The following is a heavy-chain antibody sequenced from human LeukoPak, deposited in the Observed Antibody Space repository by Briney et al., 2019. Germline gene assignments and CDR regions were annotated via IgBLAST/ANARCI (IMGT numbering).Heavy chain of an antibody. J-gene: IGHJ4*02. CDR1: GFTFSSYG. CDR3: ARKAGYYYGSGDY. D-gene: IGHD3-10*01. Sequence: GGSLRLSCAASGFTFSSYGMSWVRQAPGKGLEWVSTIGGSGGTTYYADSVKGLFTISRDNSRNTRYRQMHSLRARDTVVYYCARKAGYYYGSGDYWGQGTLVTVSS. CDR2: IGGSGGTT. V-gene: IGHV3-23*01.